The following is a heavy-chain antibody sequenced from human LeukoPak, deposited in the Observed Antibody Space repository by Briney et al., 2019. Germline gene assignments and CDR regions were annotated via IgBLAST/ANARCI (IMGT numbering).Heavy chain of an antibody. CDR2: IGSSGGST. Sequence: GGSLRLSCAASGFNFITAAMTWVRQAPGKGLEWVSLIGSSGGSTYYADSVKGRFTISRDNSNHTLSLQMNSLRVEDAAVYYCARDSDSSGYYYRGYFDYWGQGTLVTVSS. V-gene: IGHV3-23*01. CDR3: ARDSDSSGYYYRGYFDY. CDR1: GFNFITAA. J-gene: IGHJ4*02. D-gene: IGHD3-22*01.